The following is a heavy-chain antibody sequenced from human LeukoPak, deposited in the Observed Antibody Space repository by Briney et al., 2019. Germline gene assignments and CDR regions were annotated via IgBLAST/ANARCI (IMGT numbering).Heavy chain of an antibody. CDR3: AKGVKVPAARTYYYGSGSYYNKRPFDY. CDR1: GFTFSSYA. Sequence: PGGSLRLSCAASGFTFSSYAMSWVRQASGKGLEWVSAISGSGGSTYYADSVKGRFTISRDNSKNTLYLQMNSLRAEDTAVHYCAKGVKVPAARTYYYGSGSYYNKRPFDYWGQGTLVTVSS. J-gene: IGHJ4*02. D-gene: IGHD3-10*01. V-gene: IGHV3-23*01. CDR2: ISGSGGST.